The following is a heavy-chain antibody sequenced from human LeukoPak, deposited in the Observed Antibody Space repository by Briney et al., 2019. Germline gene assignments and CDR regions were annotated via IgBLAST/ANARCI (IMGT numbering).Heavy chain of an antibody. CDR3: ARDQGQWLPRFLHNY. CDR2: IYYSGST. D-gene: IGHD6-19*01. V-gene: IGHV4-34*01. CDR1: GGSFSGYY. Sequence: PSETLSLTCAVYGGSFSGYYWSWIRQPPGKGLEWIGYIYYSGSTYYNPSLKSRVTISVDTSKNQFSLKLSSVTAADTAVYYCARDQGQWLPRFLHNYWGQGTLVTVSS. J-gene: IGHJ4*02.